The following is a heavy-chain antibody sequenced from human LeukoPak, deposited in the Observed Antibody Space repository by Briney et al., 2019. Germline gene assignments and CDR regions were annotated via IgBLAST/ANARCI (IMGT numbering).Heavy chain of an antibody. CDR1: GGTFSSYA. D-gene: IGHD3-3*01. V-gene: IGHV1-69*01. CDR2: IIPIFGTA. J-gene: IGHJ6*02. CDR3: ARVRFLEWLGMDV. Sequence: SVNVSCKASGGTFSSYAISWVRQAPGQGLEWMGGIIPIFGTANYAQKFQGRVTITADESTSTAYMELSSLRSEDTAVYYCARVRFLEWLGMDVWGQGTTVTVSS.